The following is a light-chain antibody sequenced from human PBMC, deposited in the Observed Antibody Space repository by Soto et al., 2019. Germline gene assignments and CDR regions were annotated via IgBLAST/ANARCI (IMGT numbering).Light chain of an antibody. CDR3: QQYEGNPT. V-gene: IGKV1-5*01. J-gene: IGKJ1*01. Sequence: DIQLTQSPSTLSASIGDRVVITCRASQTIDRWLAWYQQRPGLATRLLIYDASTLESGDPSRFSGSGSETEFTLTISSLKPDDFATYHCQQYEGNPTFGQGTTVEVK. CDR2: DAS. CDR1: QTIDRW.